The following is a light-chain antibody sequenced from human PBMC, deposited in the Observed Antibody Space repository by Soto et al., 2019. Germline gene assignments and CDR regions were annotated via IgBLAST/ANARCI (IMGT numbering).Light chain of an antibody. CDR3: QQYNNWLTWT. V-gene: IGKV3-15*01. CDR2: DAS. Sequence: EIVLTQSPATLSVSPGERATLSCRASQSVSSNLAWYQKKPGQAPRLLIYDASTRATGIPARFSGSGSGTEFTLTISSLQSEDFALYYCQQYNNWLTWTFGQGTKVEIK. J-gene: IGKJ1*01. CDR1: QSVSSN.